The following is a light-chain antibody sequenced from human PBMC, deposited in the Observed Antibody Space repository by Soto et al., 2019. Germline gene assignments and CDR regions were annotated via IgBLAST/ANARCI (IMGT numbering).Light chain of an antibody. V-gene: IGKV3-20*01. Sequence: EIVLTQSPGSLSLSPGASATLSCRASQTVARAYIAWYQLRPGQLPRLLIFGASTRAPVVPDRFSGSGSETDFTLAISGLEPEDFAVYYCQQYAVSPETFGQGTKVEIK. J-gene: IGKJ1*01. CDR1: QTVARAY. CDR3: QQYAVSPET. CDR2: GAS.